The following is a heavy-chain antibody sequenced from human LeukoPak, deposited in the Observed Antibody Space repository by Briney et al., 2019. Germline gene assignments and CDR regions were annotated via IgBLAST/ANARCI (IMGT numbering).Heavy chain of an antibody. CDR2: ISSSGSTI. D-gene: IGHD2-8*01. V-gene: IGHV3-11*04. CDR1: GFAFSDYY. J-gene: IGHJ4*02. Sequence: PGGSLRLSCAASGFAFSDYYMSWIRQAPGKGLEWVSYISSSGSTIYYADSVKGRFTISRDNAKNSLYLQMNSLRAEDTAVYYCARKGHCTNGVCPRGRGPDYWGQGTLVTVSS. CDR3: ARKGHCTNGVCPRGRGPDY.